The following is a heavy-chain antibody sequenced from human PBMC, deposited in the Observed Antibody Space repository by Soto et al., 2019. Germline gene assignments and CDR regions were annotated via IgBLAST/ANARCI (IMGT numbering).Heavy chain of an antibody. Sequence: SETLSLTCTVSGGSISSGGYYWSWIRQHPGKGLEWIGYIYYSGSTYYNPSLKSRVTISVDTSKNQFSLKLSSVTAADTAVYYCASGIAAAGTGTPIDYWGQGTLVTVSS. CDR3: ASGIAAAGTGTPIDY. J-gene: IGHJ4*02. CDR2: IYYSGST. D-gene: IGHD6-13*01. CDR1: GGSISSGGYY. V-gene: IGHV4-31*03.